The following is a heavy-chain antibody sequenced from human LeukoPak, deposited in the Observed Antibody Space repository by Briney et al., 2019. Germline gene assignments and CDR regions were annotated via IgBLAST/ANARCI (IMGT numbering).Heavy chain of an antibody. V-gene: IGHV1-69*01. J-gene: IGHJ4*02. D-gene: IGHD2/OR15-2a*01. Sequence: SVKVSCKASGGTFSSYAISWVRQAPGQGLEWMGGIIPIFGTANYAQRFQGRVTITADESTSTAYMELSSLRSEDTAVYYCASSKETTYYYFDYWGQGTLVTVSS. CDR3: ASSKETTYYYFDY. CDR1: GGTFSSYA. CDR2: IIPIFGTA.